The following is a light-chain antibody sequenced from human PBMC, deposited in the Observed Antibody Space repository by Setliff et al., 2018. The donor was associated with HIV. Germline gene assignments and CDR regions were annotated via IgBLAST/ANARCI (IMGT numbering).Light chain of an antibody. J-gene: IGLJ1*01. CDR3: QVWDSASEHYG. CDR2: DNS. CDR1: DIGSKS. V-gene: IGLV3-21*03. Sequence: SYALTQPPSVSVAPGKTATITCGGNDIGSKSVHWYQQKPGQAPVVVVSDNSDRPSGIPERFSGSDSANTATLTISRVEAGDEADYYCQVWDSASEHYGFGGGTRSPS.